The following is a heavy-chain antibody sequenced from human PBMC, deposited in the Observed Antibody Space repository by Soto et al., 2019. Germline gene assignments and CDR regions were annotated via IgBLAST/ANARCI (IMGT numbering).Heavy chain of an antibody. CDR1: GYAFTSYY. CDR3: ARSNWNYGDGYSYGPIDY. Sequence: GASVKVSCKASGYAFTSYYMHWVRQAPGQGLEWMGIINPSGGSTSYAQKFQGRVTMTRDTSTSTVYMELSSLRSEDTAVYYCARSNWNYGDGYSYGPIDYWGQGTLVTVSS. V-gene: IGHV1-46*01. CDR2: INPSGGST. D-gene: IGHD5-18*01. J-gene: IGHJ4*02.